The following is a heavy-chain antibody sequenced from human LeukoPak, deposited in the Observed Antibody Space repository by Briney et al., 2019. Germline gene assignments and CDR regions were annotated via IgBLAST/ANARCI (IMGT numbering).Heavy chain of an antibody. D-gene: IGHD1-1*01. J-gene: IGHJ6*03. CDR3: ARDRTSMKDFMEV. V-gene: IGHV4-59*01. CDR2: IYYSGIT. CDR1: GGSISGYY. Sequence: PSETLTLTCTVSGGSISGYYWTWIRQSTRKGLEWIGYIYYSGITKYNPSLESRVTISLDSSKNQVSLRLKSVTAADTAVYYCARDRTSMKDFMEVWGKGTTVTVSS.